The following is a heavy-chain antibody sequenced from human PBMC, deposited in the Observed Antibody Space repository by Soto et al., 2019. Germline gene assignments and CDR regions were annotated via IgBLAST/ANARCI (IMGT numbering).Heavy chain of an antibody. J-gene: IGHJ6*02. CDR3: ARGIAVAGTPLYYDYYGLDV. D-gene: IGHD6-19*01. V-gene: IGHV1-2*04. CDR2: INPNSGGT. Sequence: ASVKVSCKASGYTFTGYYMHWVRQAPGQGLEWMGWINPNSGGTNYAQKFQGWVTMTRDTSISTAYMELSRLRSDDTAVYYCARGIAVAGTPLYYDYYGLDVWGQGTTVTVSS. CDR1: GYTFTGYY.